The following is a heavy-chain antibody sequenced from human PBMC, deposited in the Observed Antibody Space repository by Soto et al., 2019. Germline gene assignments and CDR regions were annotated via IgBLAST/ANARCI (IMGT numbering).Heavy chain of an antibody. CDR2: IESGGSI. D-gene: IGHD1-1*01. V-gene: IGHV3-53*01. J-gene: IGHJ3*02. CDR3: ASTTVWKNAFEI. CDR1: GVTVNTNY. Sequence: EVHLVESGGGLIQPGGSLRLSCAASGVTVNTNYMSWVRQSPGKGLEWVSLIESGGSIYYADSVKGRFTISRDNFKNTLSLQMNSLRVEDTAVYYCASTTVWKNAFEIWGQGTLVSFSS.